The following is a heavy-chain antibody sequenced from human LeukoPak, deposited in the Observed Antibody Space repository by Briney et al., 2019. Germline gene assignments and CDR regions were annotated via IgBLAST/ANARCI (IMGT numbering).Heavy chain of an antibody. V-gene: IGHV1-18*01. CDR2: ISTYNGNT. CDR1: GYTFTSYG. CDR3: ARQSAITMVRGVYEY. Sequence: ASVKVSCKAPGYTFTSYGISWVRQAPGQVLEWMGWISTYNGNTNYAQKLQGRVTMTTDTSTSTAYMELRSLRSDDTALYYCARQSAITMVRGVYEYWGQGTLVTVSS. D-gene: IGHD3-10*01. J-gene: IGHJ4*02.